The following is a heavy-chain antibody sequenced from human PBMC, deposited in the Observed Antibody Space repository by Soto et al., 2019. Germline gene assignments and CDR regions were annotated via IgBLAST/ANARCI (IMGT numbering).Heavy chain of an antibody. CDR2: ISGSGGST. Sequence: EVQLLESGGGLVQPGGSLRLSCAASGFTFSRYGMSWVRQAPGKGLEWVSAISGSGGSTYYADSVKGRFTISRDNSKNTLFLQMNSLRAEDTAVYYCAKTYYYDSSGYSNPEFDYWGQGTLVTVSS. D-gene: IGHD3-22*01. CDR1: GFTFSRYG. CDR3: AKTYYYDSSGYSNPEFDY. J-gene: IGHJ4*02. V-gene: IGHV3-23*01.